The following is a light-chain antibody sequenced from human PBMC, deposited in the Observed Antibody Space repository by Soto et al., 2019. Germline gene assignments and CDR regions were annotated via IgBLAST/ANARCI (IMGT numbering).Light chain of an antibody. J-gene: IGKJ1*01. CDR1: QSVTSNY. Sequence: EIVLTQSPGTLSLSPGERATLSCRASQSVTSNYLAWYQQKPGQAPSLLIYGASARAAGIPDRFSGSGTGTDFALTISGLEPEDFAVYFCQLYASSPWTFGQGTKVELK. CDR2: GAS. CDR3: QLYASSPWT. V-gene: IGKV3-20*01.